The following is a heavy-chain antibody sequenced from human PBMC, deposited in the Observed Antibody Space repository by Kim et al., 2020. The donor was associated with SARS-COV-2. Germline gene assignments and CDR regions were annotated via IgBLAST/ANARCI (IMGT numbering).Heavy chain of an antibody. V-gene: IGHV1-69*13. J-gene: IGHJ4*02. CDR2: IIPIFGTA. Sequence: SVKVSCKASGGTFSSYAISWVRQAPGQGLEWMGGIIPIFGTANYAQKFQGRVTITADESTSTAYMELSSLRSEDTAVYYCARVGSFGGFGPLGYWGQGTLVTVSS. CDR1: GGTFSSYA. D-gene: IGHD3-10*01. CDR3: ARVGSFGGFGPLGY.